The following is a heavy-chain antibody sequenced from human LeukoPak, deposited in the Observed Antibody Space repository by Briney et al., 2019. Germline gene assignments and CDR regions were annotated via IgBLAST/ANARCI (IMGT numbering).Heavy chain of an antibody. J-gene: IGHJ4*02. CDR2: MNPNGGNT. Sequence: ASVKVSCKASGYTFTSYAINWVRQATGQGLEWIGWMNPNGGNTGYAQKFQGRVTMTRNNSMSTAYMELGSLRSEDTAVYYCARPYVWGSYRYSGFDYWGQGTLVTVSS. D-gene: IGHD3-16*02. CDR1: GYTFTSYA. V-gene: IGHV1-8*01. CDR3: ARPYVWGSYRYSGFDY.